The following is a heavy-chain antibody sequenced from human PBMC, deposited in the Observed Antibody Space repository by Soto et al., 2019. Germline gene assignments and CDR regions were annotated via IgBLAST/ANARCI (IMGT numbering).Heavy chain of an antibody. Sequence: EVQLVESGGGVVQPVRSLRLSCAASGFTFVDYAMHWVRQAPGKGREWVSGISWNSGCIGYADSVKGRFTISRDNAKNSLYQQMNSLRAEDTALYYCAKVKGTYGIEVWGQGTTVTVSS. CDR3: AKVKGTYGIEV. CDR1: GFTFVDYA. J-gene: IGHJ6*02. V-gene: IGHV3-9*01. CDR2: ISWNSGCI. D-gene: IGHD1-1*01.